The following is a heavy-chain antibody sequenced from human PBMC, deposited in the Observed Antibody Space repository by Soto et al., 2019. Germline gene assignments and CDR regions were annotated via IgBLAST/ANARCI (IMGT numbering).Heavy chain of an antibody. CDR3: AYSPGWCRLDV. J-gene: IGHJ3*01. CDR1: GDSISSSKW. Sequence: QVQLQESGPGLVKPSGTLSLTCAVSGDSISSSKWWTWVRQPPGKGLEWIGDTLHSGSTNYNPSRKSGMIISVDKSKTQLALELTSVTAADTAVYSCAYSPGWCRLDVWGQGTLVIVS. V-gene: IGHV4-4*02. CDR2: TLHSGST. D-gene: IGHD6-19*01.